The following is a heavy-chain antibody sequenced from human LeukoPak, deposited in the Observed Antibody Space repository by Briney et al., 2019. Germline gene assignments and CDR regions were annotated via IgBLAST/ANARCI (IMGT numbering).Heavy chain of an antibody. J-gene: IGHJ4*02. V-gene: IGHV4-38-2*02. CDR1: GYSISTGYY. Sequence: SETLSLTCTVSGYSISTGYYWDWIRQPPGKGLEWIGTFYHGGSTYYNPSLKSRVTISVDTSNNQFSLKLSSVTAADTAVYYCARDYQGGYGDKTVDYWGQGTLVTVSS. CDR3: ARDYQGGYGDKTVDY. D-gene: IGHD5-18*01. CDR2: FYHGGST.